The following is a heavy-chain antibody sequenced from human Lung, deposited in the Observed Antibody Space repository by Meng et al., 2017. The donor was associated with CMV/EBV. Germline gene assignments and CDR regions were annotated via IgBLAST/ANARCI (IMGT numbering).Heavy chain of an antibody. CDR3: ARGSSSSWYEGSYYFED. D-gene: IGHD6-13*01. Sequence: ESXKISXAASGFTFSSYSMNWVRQAPGKGLEWVSSISSSSSYIYYADSVKGRFTISRDNAKNSLYLQMNSLRAEDTAVYYCARGSSSSWYEGSYYFEDWGQGNXVNGYS. J-gene: IGHJ4*02. V-gene: IGHV3-21*01. CDR1: GFTFSSYS. CDR2: ISSSSSYI.